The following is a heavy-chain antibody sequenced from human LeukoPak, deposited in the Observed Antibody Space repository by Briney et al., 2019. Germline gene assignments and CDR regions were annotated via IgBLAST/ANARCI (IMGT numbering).Heavy chain of an antibody. CDR1: GYTFTNYD. CDR3: ARPHCSSTDCHPPEWFDP. V-gene: IGHV1-8*01. D-gene: IGHD2-2*01. CDR2: MNPNSGNT. J-gene: IGHJ5*02. Sequence: ASVKVSCKTSGYTFTNYDINWVRQATGQGLEWMGWMNPNSGNTGYAQKFQGRVNMTRNTSISTAYMELSSLRSEDTAVYYCARPHCSSTDCHPPEWFDPWGQGTLVTVSS.